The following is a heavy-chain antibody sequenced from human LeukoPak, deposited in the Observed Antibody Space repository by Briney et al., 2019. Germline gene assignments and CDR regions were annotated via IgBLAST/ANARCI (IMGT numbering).Heavy chain of an antibody. D-gene: IGHD3-22*01. CDR2: IYSSGTT. CDR3: ARHFTYYYDSSGYPRHIFDI. Sequence: SETLSLTCSVSGASMSGYYWSWIRQSPGKGLVWIGYIYSSGTTNYNPSLKSRVTMSVDLSRNQFSLALNSVTAADTALYYCARHFTYYYDSSGYPRHIFDIWGQGTMVTVSS. CDR1: GASMSGYY. J-gene: IGHJ3*02. V-gene: IGHV4-59*08.